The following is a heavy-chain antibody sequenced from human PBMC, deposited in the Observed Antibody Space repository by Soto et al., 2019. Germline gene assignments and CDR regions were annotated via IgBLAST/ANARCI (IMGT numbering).Heavy chain of an antibody. CDR1: GFTFSSYG. CDR2: IWYDGSNK. V-gene: IGHV3-33*01. D-gene: IGHD3-3*01. CDR3: ASGPSSLRFLECFPHNFDY. J-gene: IGHJ4*02. Sequence: GGSLRLSCAASGFTFSSYGMHWVRQAPGKGLEWVAVIWYDGSNKYYADSVKGRFTISRDNSKNTLYLQMNSLRAEDTAVYYCASGPSSLRFLECFPHNFDYWGQGTLVPVSS.